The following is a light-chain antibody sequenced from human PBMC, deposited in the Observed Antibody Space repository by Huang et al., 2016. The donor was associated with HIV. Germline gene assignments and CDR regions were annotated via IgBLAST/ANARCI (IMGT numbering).Light chain of an antibody. CDR3: MQSVQLPLT. V-gene: IGKV2D-29*01. Sequence: DIVMTQTPLSLSVAPGQSALISCISSQSLLHSDGKTYLYWYLQKPGQPPQPLLYEISKHFSGVPDRFSGSGSGARFTLRISRVGPEDICTYYCMQSVQLPLTFGQGTRLEI. CDR2: EIS. CDR1: QSLLHSDGKTY. J-gene: IGKJ5*01.